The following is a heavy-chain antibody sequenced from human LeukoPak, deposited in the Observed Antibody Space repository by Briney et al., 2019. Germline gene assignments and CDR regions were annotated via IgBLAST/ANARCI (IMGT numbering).Heavy chain of an antibody. D-gene: IGHD5-12*01. Sequence: ASVPVSCEASGYTFTDYYLHWVRQAPGQGLEWMGLINPNNGGTNYAQKFQGRATINRDTPISTAYMELSRLRSDDTAVCYCVRDPGYSGYGHQNWFDRWGQGTLVTVSS. CDR1: GYTFTDYY. CDR3: VRDPGYSGYGHQNWFDR. J-gene: IGHJ5*02. V-gene: IGHV1-2*02. CDR2: INPNNGGT.